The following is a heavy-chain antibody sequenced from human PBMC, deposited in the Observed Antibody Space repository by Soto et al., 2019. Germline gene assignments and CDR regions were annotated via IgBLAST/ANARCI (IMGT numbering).Heavy chain of an antibody. J-gene: IGHJ6*02. D-gene: IGHD2-15*01. V-gene: IGHV4-39*01. Sequence: KSSETLSLTCTVSGGSISSSSYYWGWIRQPPGKGLEWIGSIYYSGSTYYNPSLKSRVTISVDTSKNQFSLKLSSVTAADTAVYYCARQPHPHCSGGSCYYDGHYGMDVWGQGTTVTVSS. CDR2: IYYSGST. CDR3: ARQPHPHCSGGSCYYDGHYGMDV. CDR1: GGSISSSSYY.